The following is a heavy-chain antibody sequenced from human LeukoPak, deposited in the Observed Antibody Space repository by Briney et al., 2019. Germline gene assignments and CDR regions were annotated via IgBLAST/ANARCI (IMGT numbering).Heavy chain of an antibody. Sequence: ASVKVSCKASGYTFTGYYIHWVRQAPGQGLEWMGWINPNSGGTNYAQKFQGRVTMTRDTSISTAYMELDRLRSDDTAVYYCARDPPITMVRGVPLSDYWGQGTLVTVSS. J-gene: IGHJ4*02. CDR1: GYTFTGYY. CDR3: ARDPPITMVRGVPLSDY. D-gene: IGHD3-10*01. V-gene: IGHV1-2*02. CDR2: INPNSGGT.